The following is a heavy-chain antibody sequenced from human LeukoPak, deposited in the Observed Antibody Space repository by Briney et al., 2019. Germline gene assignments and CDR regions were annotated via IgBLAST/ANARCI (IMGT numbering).Heavy chain of an antibody. J-gene: IGHJ4*02. V-gene: IGHV3-23*01. CDR2: ISGSGGST. D-gene: IGHD3-22*01. CDR3: AKDTDSSGYYSY. Sequence: GGSLRLSCAASGFTFSSYAMSWVRQAPGKGLEWVSAISGSGGSTYYADSVKGRFTISRDNSNNTLYLQMNSLRAEDTAVYYCAKDTDSSGYYSYWGQGTLVTVSS. CDR1: GFTFSSYA.